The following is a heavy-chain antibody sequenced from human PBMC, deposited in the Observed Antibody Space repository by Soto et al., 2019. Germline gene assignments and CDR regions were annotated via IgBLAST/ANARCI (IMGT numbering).Heavy chain of an antibody. D-gene: IGHD3-10*01. CDR3: ANRNDYGSGSYFPFDH. CDR2: ISTGNGNT. CDR1: GYTFTDYA. V-gene: IGHV1-3*04. J-gene: IGHJ4*02. Sequence: ASVKVSWKASGYTFTDYAMHWVRQAPGQRLEWMGWISTGNGNTKYSQKFQGRVTITRDTSATTAYMELSSLRAEDTAVYYCANRNDYGSGSYFPFDHWGQGTLVTVSS.